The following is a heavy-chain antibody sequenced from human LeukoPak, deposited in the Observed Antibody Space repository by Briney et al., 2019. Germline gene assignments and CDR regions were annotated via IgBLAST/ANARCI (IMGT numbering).Heavy chain of an antibody. Sequence: GGSLRLSCAASGFTLSSYWMSWVRQAPGKGLEWVANIKQDGSENYYVASVKGRFTISRDNAKNSMYLQMNSLRVEGTAVYYCARGPKGFCSTNSCSMDSWGQGTLVTVSS. CDR3: ARGPKGFCSTNSCSMDS. V-gene: IGHV3-7*01. J-gene: IGHJ4*02. CDR1: GFTLSSYW. CDR2: IKQDGSEN. D-gene: IGHD2-2*01.